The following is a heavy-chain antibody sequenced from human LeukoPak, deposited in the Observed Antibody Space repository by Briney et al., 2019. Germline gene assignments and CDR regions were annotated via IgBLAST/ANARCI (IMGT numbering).Heavy chain of an antibody. V-gene: IGHV1-2*02. CDR3: ASLRYYYDSSGYYYFDY. CDR2: INPNSGGT. D-gene: IGHD3-22*01. Sequence: GASVKVSCKASGYTFTGYYMHWVRQTPGQGLEWMGWINPNSGGTNYAQKFQGRVTITRDTSISTAYMELSRLRSDDTAVYYCASLRYYYDSSGYYYFDYWGQGTLVTVSS. J-gene: IGHJ4*02. CDR1: GYTFTGYY.